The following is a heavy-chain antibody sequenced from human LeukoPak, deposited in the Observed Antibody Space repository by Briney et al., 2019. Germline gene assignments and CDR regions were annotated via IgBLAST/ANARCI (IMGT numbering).Heavy chain of an antibody. V-gene: IGHV4-34*01. CDR3: ARGRGRYSSSWYYFDY. J-gene: IGHJ4*02. CDR2: INHSGST. D-gene: IGHD6-13*01. Sequence: SWIRQPPGXXLEWIGEINHSGSTNYNPSLKSRVTISVDTSKNQFSLKLSSVTAADTAVYYCARGRGRYSSSWYYFDYWGQGTLVTVSS.